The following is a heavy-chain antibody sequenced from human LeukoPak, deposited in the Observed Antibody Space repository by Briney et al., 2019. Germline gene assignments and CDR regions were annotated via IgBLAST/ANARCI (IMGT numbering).Heavy chain of an antibody. CDR2: ISSSSTNI. CDR3: TRDSGRGYSQGYHQY. Sequence: GGSLRLSCAASGFTSSSYTMNWVRQAPGKGLEWVSCISSSSTNIYYADSVKGRFTISRDNSQNTLYLQLTSLRVEDTAVYYCTRDSGRGYSQGYHQYWSQGTLVIVSS. J-gene: IGHJ4*02. D-gene: IGHD5-18*01. CDR1: GFTSSSYT. V-gene: IGHV3-21*04.